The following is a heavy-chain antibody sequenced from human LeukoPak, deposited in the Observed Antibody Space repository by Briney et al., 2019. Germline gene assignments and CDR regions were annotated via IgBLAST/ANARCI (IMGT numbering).Heavy chain of an antibody. J-gene: IGHJ4*02. CDR2: ISSSDDGT. V-gene: IGHV3-23*01. CDR3: ATSRVVVTAMPYYFDY. CDR1: GFSLSSYA. Sequence: PGGSLRLSCAASGFSLSSYAMSWVRQAPGKGLEWVSAISSSDDGTYHAGSVRGRFTISRDSSKNTLYLQMNSLRAEDTAVYYCATSRVVVTAMPYYFDYWGQGTLVTVSS. D-gene: IGHD2-21*02.